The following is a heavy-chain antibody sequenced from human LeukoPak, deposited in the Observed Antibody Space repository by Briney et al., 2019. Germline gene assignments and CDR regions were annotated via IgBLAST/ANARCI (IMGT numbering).Heavy chain of an antibody. CDR2: ISYDGINE. Sequence: GGSLRLSCVTSGFTFSSYAMHWVRQAPGKGLEWVAVISYDGINEYYADSLKGRFTISRDSSGNTLYLQMNSLTIEDTAVYYCVKASSGSYWGGYFDSWGQGALVTVSS. J-gene: IGHJ4*02. CDR1: GFTFSSYA. D-gene: IGHD1-26*01. CDR3: VKASSGSYWGGYFDS. V-gene: IGHV3-30*18.